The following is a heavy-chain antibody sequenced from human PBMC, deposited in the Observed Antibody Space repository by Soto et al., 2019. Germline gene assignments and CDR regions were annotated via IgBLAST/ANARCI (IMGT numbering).Heavy chain of an antibody. CDR3: AIERDSSRPPQYFVY. CDR1: GVTFRTYS. D-gene: IGHD5-18*01. V-gene: IGHV3-23*01. CDR2: ISASGGST. Sequence: GGSLRLSCAASGVTFRTYSMILGRQGPKKGLEWVSVISASGGSTYYAESVKGRFTISRDNSKNTVYLQMNSLSAEDTAVYYCAIERDSSRPPQYFVYWGQGTLVTVSS. J-gene: IGHJ4*02.